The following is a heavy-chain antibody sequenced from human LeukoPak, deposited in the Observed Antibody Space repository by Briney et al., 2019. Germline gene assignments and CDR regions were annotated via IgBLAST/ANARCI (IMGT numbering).Heavy chain of an antibody. J-gene: IGHJ4*02. CDR2: IYYSGTT. Sequence: SETLSLTCAVSGGSSSSSNYYWDWIRQPPGKGLEWIGSIYYSGTTYYNPSLKSRVTISVDTSKNQFSLKLSSVTAADTAVYFCATGGGLAVSHIWGQGTLVTVSS. D-gene: IGHD5/OR15-5a*01. CDR1: GGSSSSSNYY. V-gene: IGHV4-39*01. CDR3: ATGGGLAVSHI.